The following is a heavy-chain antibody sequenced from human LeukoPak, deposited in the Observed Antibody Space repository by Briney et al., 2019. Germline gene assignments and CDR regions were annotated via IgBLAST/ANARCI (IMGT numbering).Heavy chain of an antibody. J-gene: IGHJ3*02. CDR3: ARRHGWIGAFDI. D-gene: IGHD5-12*01. CDR1: GGSISSSNFH. Sequence: ASETLSLTCSVSGGSISSSNFHWGWIRQAPGKGLEWIGYIYYSGSTNYNPSLKSRVTISVDTSKNQFSLKLSSVTAADTAVYYCARRHGWIGAFDIWGQGTMVTVSS. V-gene: IGHV4-61*05. CDR2: IYYSGST.